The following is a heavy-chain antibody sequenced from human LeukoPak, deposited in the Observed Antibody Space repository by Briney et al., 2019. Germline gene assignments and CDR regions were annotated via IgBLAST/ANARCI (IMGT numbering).Heavy chain of an antibody. CDR2: ISSSGSTI. CDR1: GFTFSSYE. Sequence: GGSLRLSCAASGFTFSSYEMNWVRQAPGKGLEWVSYISSSGSTIYYADSVKGRFTISRDNAKNSLYLQMNSLRAEDTAVYYCAREMATITGPFDYWGQGTLVTVSS. V-gene: IGHV3-48*03. D-gene: IGHD5-24*01. J-gene: IGHJ4*02. CDR3: AREMATITGPFDY.